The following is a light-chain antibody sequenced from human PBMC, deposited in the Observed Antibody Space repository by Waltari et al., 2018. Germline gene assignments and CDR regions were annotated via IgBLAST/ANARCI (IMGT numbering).Light chain of an antibody. Sequence: AFMTQSPLPVPVTLGQPASISCRPRQSLPYSDGNTYWNWLHQRPGRSPRRLIYKFSDPDSGVADRISGSGSGTDFRLRISRVGAAEVATYFCMVITHWRPSLAFGSATKVTIK. J-gene: IGKJ4*01. V-gene: IGKV2-30*01. CDR3: MVITHWRPSLA. CDR1: QSLPYSDGNTY. CDR2: KFS.